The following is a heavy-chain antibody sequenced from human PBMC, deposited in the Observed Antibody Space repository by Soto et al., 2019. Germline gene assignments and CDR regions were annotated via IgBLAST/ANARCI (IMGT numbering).Heavy chain of an antibody. Sequence: QVQLQESGPGLVKPSETLSLTCTVSGGSISSYYWSWIRQPPGKGLEWIGYIYYSGSTNYNPSLKSRVTISVDTSKNQFSLKLSSVTAADTAVYYCARHGPLYPYYYMDVWGKGTTVTVSS. D-gene: IGHD3-16*01. CDR3: ARHGPLYPYYYMDV. CDR1: GGSISSYY. J-gene: IGHJ6*03. V-gene: IGHV4-59*08. CDR2: IYYSGST.